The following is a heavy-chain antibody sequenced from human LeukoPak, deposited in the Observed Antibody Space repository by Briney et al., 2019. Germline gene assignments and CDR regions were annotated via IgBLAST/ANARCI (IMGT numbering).Heavy chain of an antibody. CDR1: GGTFSSYA. J-gene: IGHJ4*02. V-gene: IGHV1-69*04. D-gene: IGHD2-15*01. Sequence: SVKVSCTASGGTFSSYAISWVRQAPGQGLEWMGRIIPILGIANYAQKFQGRVTITADKSTSTAYMELSSLRSEDTAVYYCARAGYCSGGSCPTLDYWGQGTLVTVSS. CDR3: ARAGYCSGGSCPTLDY. CDR2: IIPILGIA.